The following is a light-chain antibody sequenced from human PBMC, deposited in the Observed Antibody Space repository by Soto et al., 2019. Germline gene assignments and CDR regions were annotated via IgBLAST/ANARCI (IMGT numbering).Light chain of an antibody. Sequence: EIVMTQSPATLSVSPGERATISCRASQSVSSNLAWYQQKPGQAPRLLIYGASTRATAIPARFSGSGSGTEFTLTISSLQSEDFSVSSFQQYNNWPPWTFGQGTKVEIK. V-gene: IGKV3-15*01. J-gene: IGKJ1*01. CDR2: GAS. CDR1: QSVSSN. CDR3: QQYNNWPPWT.